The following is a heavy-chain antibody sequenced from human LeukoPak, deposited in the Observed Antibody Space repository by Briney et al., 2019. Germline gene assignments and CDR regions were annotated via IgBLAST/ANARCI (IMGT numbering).Heavy chain of an antibody. CDR1: GFTFSSYW. D-gene: IGHD1-26*01. CDR3: ARVQWELRGVGSYFDY. CDR2: VKQDGSEK. Sequence: PGGSLRLSCAASGFTFSSYWMSWVRQAPGKGLEWVANVKQDGSEKYYVDSVKGRHTISRDNAKNSLYLQMNSLRAEDTAVYYCARVQWELRGVGSYFDYWGQGTLVTVSS. V-gene: IGHV3-7*01. J-gene: IGHJ4*02.